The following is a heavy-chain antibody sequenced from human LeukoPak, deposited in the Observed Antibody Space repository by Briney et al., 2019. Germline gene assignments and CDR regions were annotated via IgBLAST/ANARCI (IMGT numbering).Heavy chain of an antibody. V-gene: IGHV4-34*01. D-gene: IGHD2-21*02. CDR1: GGSFSDFY. J-gene: IGHJ4*02. Sequence: SETLSLTCAVSGGSFSDFYWNWIRQPPGKGLEWIGEVNYSGSTYYNPSLKSRVIISVDTSKNHFSLKMSSVTAADTAVYYCARDLASCAGDCFSDGFDYWGQGTLVTVSS. CDR2: VNYSGST. CDR3: ARDLASCAGDCFSDGFDY.